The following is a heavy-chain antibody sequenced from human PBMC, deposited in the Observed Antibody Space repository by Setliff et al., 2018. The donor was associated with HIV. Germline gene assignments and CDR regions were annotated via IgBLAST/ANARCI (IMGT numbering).Heavy chain of an antibody. J-gene: IGHJ4*02. CDR1: GGSMTSSNYY. V-gene: IGHV4-39*07. CDR3: ARERPPMEGWGDYFDS. CDR2: ISSSGST. Sequence: SETLSLTCTASGGSMTSSNYYWGWIRQSPGRGLEWIGSISSSGSTTYHPSLRSRVTVSAATSKNQFSLKLTSVTAADTAVYFCARERPPMEGWGDYFDSWGQGTLVTVSS. D-gene: IGHD3-3*01.